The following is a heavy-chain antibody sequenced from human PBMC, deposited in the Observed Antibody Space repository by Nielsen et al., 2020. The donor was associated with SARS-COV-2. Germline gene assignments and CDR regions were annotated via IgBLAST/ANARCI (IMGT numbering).Heavy chain of an antibody. CDR3: AKSKGYSYGTDY. J-gene: IGHJ4*02. Sequence: GSLRLSCAASGFTFSSYAMSWVRQAPGKGLEWVSAISGSGGSTYYADSVKGRFTISRDNSKNTLYLQMNSLRAEDTAVYYCAKSKGYSYGTDYWGQGTLVTVSS. V-gene: IGHV3-23*01. CDR1: GFTFSSYA. CDR2: ISGSGGST. D-gene: IGHD5-18*01.